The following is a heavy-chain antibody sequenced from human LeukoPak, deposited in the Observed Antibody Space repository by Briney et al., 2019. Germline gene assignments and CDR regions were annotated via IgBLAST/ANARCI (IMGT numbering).Heavy chain of an antibody. J-gene: IGHJ6*02. V-gene: IGHV1-18*01. Sequence: ASVKVSCKASGCTFTSYGISWVRQAPGQGLEWMGWISAYNGNTNYAQKLQGRVTMTTDTSTSTAYMELRSLRSDDTAVYYCARSDSQYYYYYGMDVWGQGTTVTVSS. D-gene: IGHD3-22*01. CDR1: GCTFTSYG. CDR3: ARSDSQYYYYYGMDV. CDR2: ISAYNGNT.